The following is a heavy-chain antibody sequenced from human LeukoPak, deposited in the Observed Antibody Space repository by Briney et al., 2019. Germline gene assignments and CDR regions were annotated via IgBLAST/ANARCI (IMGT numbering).Heavy chain of an antibody. Sequence: ASVKVSCKASGGTFSSYAISWVRQAPGQGLEWMGGIIPIFGTANYAQKFQGRVTITADESTSTAYMELSSLRSEDTAVYYCARGATITMVRGVPYGMDVWGQGTTVTVS. V-gene: IGHV1-69*13. CDR2: IIPIFGTA. D-gene: IGHD3-10*01. CDR3: ARGATITMVRGVPYGMDV. CDR1: GGTFSSYA. J-gene: IGHJ6*02.